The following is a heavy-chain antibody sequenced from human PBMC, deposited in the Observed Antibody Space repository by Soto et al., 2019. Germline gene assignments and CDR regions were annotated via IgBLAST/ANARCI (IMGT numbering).Heavy chain of an antibody. CDR2: ICTSYYT. D-gene: IGHD5-12*01. CDR1: GLPFSAFP. CDR3: AGNRYHSGLTFY. V-gene: IGHV3-48*02. Sequence: PGGSLRLSCVVSGLPFSAFPMTWVLQAPRKGLEWISYICTSYYTYYADSVKGRFTISRDNAKNSLYLQMNSLTDEDTAVYFCAGNRYHSGLTFYWGQGTTLTVYS. J-gene: IGHJ4*02.